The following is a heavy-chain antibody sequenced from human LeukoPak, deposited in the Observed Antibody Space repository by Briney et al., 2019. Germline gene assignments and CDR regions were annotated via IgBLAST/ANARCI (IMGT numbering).Heavy chain of an antibody. V-gene: IGHV3-30*02. D-gene: IGHD4-23*01. CDR1: GFTFSSYG. J-gene: IGHJ4*02. Sequence: GGSLRLSCAASGFTFSSYGMHWVRQAPGKGLEWVAFIRYDESKTYYADSVRGRFTISRDNSKNTLYLQMNGLRLEDTAIYYCAKGYGGSRFDYWGQGALVAVSS. CDR3: AKGYGGSRFDY. CDR2: IRYDESKT.